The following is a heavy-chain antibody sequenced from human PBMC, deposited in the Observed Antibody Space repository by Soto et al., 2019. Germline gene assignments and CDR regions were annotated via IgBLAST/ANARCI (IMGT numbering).Heavy chain of an antibody. CDR1: GFTFSSYW. CDR3: VRDDFGLGIEY. V-gene: IGHV3-74*01. Sequence: SLRLSCAASGFTFSSYWMHWVRQTPEKGLVWVSHIDSDGSSTTYADSVKGRFTISRDNAKNTLYLQMNSLRAEDTAVYYCVRDDFGLGIEYWGLGPLVTVSS. D-gene: IGHD1-26*01. J-gene: IGHJ4*02. CDR2: IDSDGSST.